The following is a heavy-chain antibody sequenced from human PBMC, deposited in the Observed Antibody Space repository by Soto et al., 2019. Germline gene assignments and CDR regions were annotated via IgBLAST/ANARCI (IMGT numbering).Heavy chain of an antibody. Sequence: ESGGGLMQPGESLKLSCAVSGLSVSTIFMNWVRQSPGKGLEWVAVIYSDGKTFYADSVKGRFTSSKDNSKNTLSLQMNSLRAEDTAVYYCTRDAPGERPYYFYYYGMDVWGQGTTVTVS. CDR3: TRDAPGERPYYFYYYGMDV. V-gene: IGHV3-53*01. J-gene: IGHJ6*02. CDR2: IYSDGKT. CDR1: GLSVSTIF.